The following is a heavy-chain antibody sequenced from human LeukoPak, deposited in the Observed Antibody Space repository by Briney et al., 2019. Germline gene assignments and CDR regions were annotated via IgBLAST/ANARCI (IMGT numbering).Heavy chain of an antibody. V-gene: IGHV1-2*02. D-gene: IGHD6-6*01. CDR3: ARPGASIAARSFDY. CDR2: INPNSGGT. J-gene: IGHJ4*02. Sequence: GASVKVSCKASGYTFTGYYMHWVRQAPGQGLEWMGWINPNSGGTNYAQKFQGRVTMTRDTSISTAYMELSRLRSDDTAVYYCARPGASIAARSFDYWGQGTLDTVSS. CDR1: GYTFTGYY.